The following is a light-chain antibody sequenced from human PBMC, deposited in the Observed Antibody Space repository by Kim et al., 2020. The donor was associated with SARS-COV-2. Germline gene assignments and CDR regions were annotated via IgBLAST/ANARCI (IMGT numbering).Light chain of an antibody. Sequence: GHSITISCTGTSSDVGTYDLVSWYQLHPGKAPKFMIYEVTKRPSGVSHRFSGSKSGNTASLTISGLQAEDEADYYCCSYAGSSTFVFGIGTKVTVL. J-gene: IGLJ1*01. CDR1: SSDVGTYDL. V-gene: IGLV2-23*02. CDR2: EVT. CDR3: CSYAGSSTFV.